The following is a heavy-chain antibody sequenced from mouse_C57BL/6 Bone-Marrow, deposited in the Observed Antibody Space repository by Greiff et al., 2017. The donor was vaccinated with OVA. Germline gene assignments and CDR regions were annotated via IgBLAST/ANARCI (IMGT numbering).Heavy chain of an antibody. Sequence: VQLQQSGPVLVKPGASVKMSCKASGYTFTDYYMNWVKQSHGKSLEWIGVINPYNGGTSYNQKFKGKATLTVDKSSSTAYMELNSLTSDDSAVFYCAKPPPSGSRSRYYAMDDWGQGTTVTVSS. D-gene: IGHD1-1*01. V-gene: IGHV1-19*01. CDR3: AKPPPSGSRSRYYAMDD. CDR1: GYTFTDYY. J-gene: IGHJ4*01. CDR2: INPYNGGT.